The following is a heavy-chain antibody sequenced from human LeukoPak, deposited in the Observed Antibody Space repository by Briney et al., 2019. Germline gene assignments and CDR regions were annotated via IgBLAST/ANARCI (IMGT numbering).Heavy chain of an antibody. D-gene: IGHD2-2*03. CDR1: GYSFFNTG. V-gene: IGHV1-18*01. Sequence: ASVKVSCKASGYSFFNTGITWVRQAPGQGPEWIGWVSTYTGNTNYAEKVQGRVTMTTDTSTDTAYMELQSLISDDTAVYYCGRDEDIPTYPNWIETWGQGTLVTVSS. J-gene: IGHJ5*02. CDR2: VSTYTGNT. CDR3: GRDEDIPTYPNWIET.